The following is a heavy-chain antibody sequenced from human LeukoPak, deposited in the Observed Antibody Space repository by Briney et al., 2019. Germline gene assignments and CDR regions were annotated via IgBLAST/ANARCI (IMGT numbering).Heavy chain of an antibody. CDR3: ARGLDSSGYYYVDNWFDP. J-gene: IGHJ5*02. CDR1: GGSISSYY. V-gene: IGHV4-59*01. Sequence: SETLSLTCTVSGGSISSYYWSWIRQPPGKGLEWIGCIYYSGSTNYNPSLKSRVTISVDTSKNQFSLKLSSVTAADTAVYYCARGLDSSGYYYVDNWFDPWGQGTLVTVSS. CDR2: IYYSGST. D-gene: IGHD3-22*01.